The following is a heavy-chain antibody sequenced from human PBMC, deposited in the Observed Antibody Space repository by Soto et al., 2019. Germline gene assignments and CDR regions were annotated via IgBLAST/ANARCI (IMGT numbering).Heavy chain of an antibody. Sequence: GGSLRLSCAASGFTFSSYGMHWVRQAPGKGLEWVAVISYDGSNKYYADSVKGRFTISRDNSKNTLYLQMNSLRAEDTAVYYCAKESGYDGCFDYWGQGTLVTVSS. CDR1: GFTFSSYG. CDR2: ISYDGSNK. J-gene: IGHJ4*02. V-gene: IGHV3-30*18. D-gene: IGHD5-12*01. CDR3: AKESGYDGCFDY.